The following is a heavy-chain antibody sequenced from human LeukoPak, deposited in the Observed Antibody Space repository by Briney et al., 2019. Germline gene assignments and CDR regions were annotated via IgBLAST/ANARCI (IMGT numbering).Heavy chain of an antibody. V-gene: IGHV3-74*01. Sequence: GGSLRLSCAASGFTFSNYWMHWVRQAPGKGLVWVSRINGDGSITNYADSVKGRFTSSRDNAKNTLYLQMHSLRAEDTAVYYCARDDKSSGWYTIDYWGQGTLVTVSS. J-gene: IGHJ4*02. D-gene: IGHD6-19*01. CDR2: INGDGSIT. CDR3: ARDDKSSGWYTIDY. CDR1: GFTFSNYW.